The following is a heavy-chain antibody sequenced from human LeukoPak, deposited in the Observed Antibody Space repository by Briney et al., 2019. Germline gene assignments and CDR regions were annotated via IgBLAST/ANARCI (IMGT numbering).Heavy chain of an antibody. CDR3: ARVPSGYSYGSDY. J-gene: IGHJ4*02. D-gene: IGHD5-18*01. CDR2: ISSRSSTI. Sequence: GGSLRLSCAPSGFTFSSYGMSWVRQAPGKGLEWVPYISSRSSTIYYADSVKGRFTISRDNAKNSLYLQMDSLRAEDTAVYYCARVPSGYSYGSDYWGQGTLVTVSS. CDR1: GFTFSSYG. V-gene: IGHV3-48*04.